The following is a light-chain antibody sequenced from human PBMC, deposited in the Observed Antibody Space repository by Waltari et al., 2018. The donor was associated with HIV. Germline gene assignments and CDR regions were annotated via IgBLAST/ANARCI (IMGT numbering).Light chain of an antibody. J-gene: IGKJ2*01. Sequence: DIVMTQSPDSLAVSLGERATINCKSSQSVLYSSNNNNYLAWYQQKAGQPPKLLIYWASTRESGVPDRFSGSGSGTDFTLNISSLQAEDVAVYYCQQYYSTPYTFGQGTKVEIK. V-gene: IGKV4-1*01. CDR3: QQYYSTPYT. CDR2: WAS. CDR1: QSVLYSSNNNNY.